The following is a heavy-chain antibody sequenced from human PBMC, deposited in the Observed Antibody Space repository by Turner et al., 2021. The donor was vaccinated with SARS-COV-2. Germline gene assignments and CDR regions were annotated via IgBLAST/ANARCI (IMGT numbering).Heavy chain of an antibody. CDR3: ARAAQLTVWFDP. V-gene: IGHV1-8*01. CDR1: GYTFANYD. CDR2: MNPNSGNT. D-gene: IGHD3-9*01. J-gene: IGHJ5*02. Sequence: QVQLVQSGAEVKMPGASVKVSCMASGYTFANYDINWVRQAPGQGLEWVGWMNPNSGNTGYAQKFQDRIIMTRNSSISTAYMELSSLRSEDTAVYYCARAAQLTVWFDPWGQGTLVTVSS.